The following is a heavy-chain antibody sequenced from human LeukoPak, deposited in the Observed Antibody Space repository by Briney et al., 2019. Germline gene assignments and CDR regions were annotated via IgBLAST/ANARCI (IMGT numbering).Heavy chain of an antibody. Sequence: ASVKVSCKASGYTFTSYGISWVRQAPGQGLEWMGWINTYSGNTNYAQKLQGRVTMTTDTSTSTAYLELRSLKSDDTAIYYCARNSHGYSSGWLQFNFDYWGQGTLVTVSS. D-gene: IGHD6-19*01. J-gene: IGHJ4*02. V-gene: IGHV1-18*01. CDR2: INTYSGNT. CDR3: ARNSHGYSSGWLQFNFDY. CDR1: GYTFTSYG.